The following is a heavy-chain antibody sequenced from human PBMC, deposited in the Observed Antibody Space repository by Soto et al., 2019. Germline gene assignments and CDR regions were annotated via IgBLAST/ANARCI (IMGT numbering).Heavy chain of an antibody. J-gene: IGHJ4*02. Sequence: QVQLLQSGAEVKKPGSSVKVSCKASGATFSSFAFSWVRQAPGQGLEWMGVIIPIFDTISYAQKFQGRVTITADESTRTAYMELNSLTSDDTAVYYCASPLKWSGYYIAVDYWGQGTLVIVSS. CDR3: ASPLKWSGYYIAVDY. D-gene: IGHD3-3*01. CDR1: GATFSSFA. V-gene: IGHV1-69*01. CDR2: IIPIFDTI.